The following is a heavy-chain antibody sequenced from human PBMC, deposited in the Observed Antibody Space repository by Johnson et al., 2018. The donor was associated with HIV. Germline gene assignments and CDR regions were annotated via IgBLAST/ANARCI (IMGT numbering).Heavy chain of an antibody. D-gene: IGHD2-15*01. Sequence: VQLVESGGGLVQPGRSLRLSCAVSGFTFHEYDFHWVRQAPGKGLEWVSGISWRSGNIAFADSVKGRFTISRDHAKNTQYLQMNSLRVEDTAVYYCAKVLDLVVVVAANLGAFDIWGQGTMVTVSS. CDR3: AKVLDLVVVVAANLGAFDI. CDR1: GFTFHEYD. CDR2: ISWRSGNI. V-gene: IGHV3-9*01. J-gene: IGHJ3*02.